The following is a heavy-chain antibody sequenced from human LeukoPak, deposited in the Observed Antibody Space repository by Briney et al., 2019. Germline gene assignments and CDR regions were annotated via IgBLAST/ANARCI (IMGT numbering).Heavy chain of an antibody. Sequence: ASVKVSCKASGGTFSSYAISWVRQAPGQGLEWMGGIIPIFGTANYAQKFQGRVTITTDESTSTAYMELSGLRSEDTVVYYCARDLGGFGSSGYYGDYWGQGTLVTVSS. CDR1: GGTFSSYA. J-gene: IGHJ4*02. CDR2: IIPIFGTA. CDR3: ARDLGGFGSSGYYGDY. V-gene: IGHV1-69*05. D-gene: IGHD3-22*01.